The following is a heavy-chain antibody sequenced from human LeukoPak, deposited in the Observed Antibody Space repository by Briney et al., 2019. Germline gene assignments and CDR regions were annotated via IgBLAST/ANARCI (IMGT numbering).Heavy chain of an antibody. CDR3: AREPLDYYYGMDV. CDR2: IYYSGST. CDR1: GGSISSYY. Sequence: SETLSLTCTASGGSISSYYWSWIRQPPGKGLEWIGYIYYSGSTNYNPSLKSRVTISVDTSKNQFSLKLSSVTAADTAVYYCAREPLDYYYGMDVWGQGTTVTVSS. V-gene: IGHV4-59*01. J-gene: IGHJ6*02.